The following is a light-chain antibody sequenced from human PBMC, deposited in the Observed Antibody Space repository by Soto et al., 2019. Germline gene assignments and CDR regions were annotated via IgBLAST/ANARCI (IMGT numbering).Light chain of an antibody. CDR3: QSYDSSNYV. CDR2: EDN. V-gene: IGLV6-57*04. J-gene: IGLJ1*01. CDR1: SGSIASNY. Sequence: NFILTQPHSVSESPGKTVTISCTRSSGSIASNYVQWYQQRPGSAPTTVIYEDNQRPSGVPDRFSGSIDSSSNSASLTISGLKTEDDADYYCQSYDSSNYVFGTGTKV.